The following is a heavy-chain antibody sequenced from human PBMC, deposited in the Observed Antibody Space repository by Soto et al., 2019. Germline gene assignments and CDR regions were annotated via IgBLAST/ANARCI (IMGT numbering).Heavy chain of an antibody. V-gene: IGHV1-2*02. CDR2: INPNSGGT. Sequence: QVQLVQSGAEVKKPGASVKVSCKASGYTFTGYYMHWVRQAPGQGLEWMGWINPNSGGTNYAQKFQGRVTMTRDTSISTAYMELSRLRSDDTAVYYCARMFIPKAAAGTWAFDIWGQGTMVTVSS. D-gene: IGHD6-13*01. CDR1: GYTFTGYY. J-gene: IGHJ3*02. CDR3: ARMFIPKAAAGTWAFDI.